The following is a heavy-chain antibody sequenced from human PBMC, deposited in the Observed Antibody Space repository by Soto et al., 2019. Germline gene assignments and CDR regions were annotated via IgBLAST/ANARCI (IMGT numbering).Heavy chain of an antibody. CDR1: GFTFSTYA. CDR3: AKGRTFD. V-gene: IGHV3-23*01. CDR2: ISGGGGST. Sequence: EVQLLESGGGLVQPGGSLRLSCAASGFTFSTYAMSWVRQAPGKGLECVSSISGGGGSTYFADSVKGRFTISRDNSKNTLYLQMSSLRAEDTAVYYCAKGRTFDWGQGTLVTVSS. J-gene: IGHJ4*02.